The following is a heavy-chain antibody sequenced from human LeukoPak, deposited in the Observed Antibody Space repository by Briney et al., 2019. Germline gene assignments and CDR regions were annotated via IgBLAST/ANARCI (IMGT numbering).Heavy chain of an antibody. CDR3: TTDVRAGYYDILTDSYYFDY. D-gene: IGHD3-9*01. CDR1: GFTFSNAW. J-gene: IGHJ4*02. Sequence: PGGSLRLSCAASGFTFSNAWMSWVRQAPGKGLEWVGRIKSKTDGGTTDYAAPVKGRFTISRDDSKNTLYLQMNSLKTEDTAVYYCTTDVRAGYYDILTDSYYFDYWGQGTLVTVSS. CDR2: IKSKTDGGTT. V-gene: IGHV3-15*01.